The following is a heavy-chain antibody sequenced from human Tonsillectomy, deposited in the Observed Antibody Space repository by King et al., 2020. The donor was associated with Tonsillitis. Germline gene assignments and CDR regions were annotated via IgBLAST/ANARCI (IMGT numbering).Heavy chain of an antibody. CDR3: AKELGPQGRYFDWPPAY. CDR1: GFTFRSYG. CDR2: ISYDGSNK. Sequence: VQLVESGGGVVQPGRSLRLSCAASGFTFRSYGMHWVRQAPGKGLEWVALISYDGSNKYYADSVKGRITISRDNSKNTLYLQMNSLRPEDTAVYYCAKELGPQGRYFDWPPAYWGQGTLVTVSS. J-gene: IGHJ4*02. V-gene: IGHV3-30*18. D-gene: IGHD3-9*01.